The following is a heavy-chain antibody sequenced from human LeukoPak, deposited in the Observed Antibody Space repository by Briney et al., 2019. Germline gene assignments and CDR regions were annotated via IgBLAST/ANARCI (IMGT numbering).Heavy chain of an antibody. J-gene: IGHJ4*02. CDR2: IKQDGSEK. CDR1: GFTFSSYW. Sequence: PGGSLRLSCVASGFTFSSYWMSWVRQAPGKGLEWVANIKQDGSEKYYVDPVKGRFTISRDNAKNSLYLQMNSLRAEDTAVFYCARDPFDSWGQGTLVTVSS. V-gene: IGHV3-7*01. CDR3: ARDPFDS.